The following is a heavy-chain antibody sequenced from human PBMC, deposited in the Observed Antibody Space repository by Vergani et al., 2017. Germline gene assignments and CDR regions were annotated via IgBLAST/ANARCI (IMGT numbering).Heavy chain of an antibody. CDR1: GFKFSDHY. V-gene: IGHV3-11*04. D-gene: IGHD4-17*01. Sequence: LEESGGGSVKPGGSLRLSCATSGFKFSDHYMSWIRQAPGKGLEWVSHISPGASTVSYTDSVTGRFTVSRDNDKNSLYLQMNSLRAEDTAVYYCARGHDYGDYFDYWGQGTLVTVSS. CDR2: ISPGASTV. CDR3: ARGHDYGDYFDY. J-gene: IGHJ4*02.